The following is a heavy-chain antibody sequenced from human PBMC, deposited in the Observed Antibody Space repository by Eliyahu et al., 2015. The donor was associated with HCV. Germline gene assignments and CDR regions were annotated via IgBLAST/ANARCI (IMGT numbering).Heavy chain of an antibody. CDR2: XSTSXNII. Sequence: EVQLVESGGXLVQPGGSLRLSCAASGFSLXNYEVTWVRXAPGKGLELVAYXSTSXNIIYYADXLKGRFTXTRDNHKNXXHLQMNXLRAEDTAIYYCARDFGSGSYGYGLDVWGQGTTVIVSS. D-gene: IGHD3-10*01. CDR1: GFSLXNYE. CDR3: ARDFGSGSYGYGLDV. V-gene: IGHV3-48*03. J-gene: IGHJ6*02.